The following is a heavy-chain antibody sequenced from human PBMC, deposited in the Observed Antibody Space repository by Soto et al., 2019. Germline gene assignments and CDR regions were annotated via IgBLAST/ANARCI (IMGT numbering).Heavy chain of an antibody. CDR1: GGTFSSYA. D-gene: IGHD6-13*01. V-gene: IGHV1-69*13. J-gene: IGHJ6*02. CDR2: IIPIFGTA. CDR3: ATSSSRAAAGTRYYGMDV. Sequence: ASVKVSCKASGGTFSSYAISWVRQAPGQGLEWMGGIIPIFGTANYAQKFQGRVTITADESTSTAYMELSSLRSEDTAVYYCATSSSRAAAGTRYYGMDVWGQGTTVTVSS.